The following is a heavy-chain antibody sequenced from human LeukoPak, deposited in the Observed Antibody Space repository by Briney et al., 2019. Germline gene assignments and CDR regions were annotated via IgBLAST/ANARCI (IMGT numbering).Heavy chain of an antibody. Sequence: GRSLRLSCAASGFTFDNYAMHWVRHAPGKGLEWVSGISWNTGGIGYADSVKGRFTISRDNAKNSLYLQMNSLRAEDMALYYCAKDEFVASAFTGAFDIWGQGTMVTVSS. CDR1: GFTFDNYA. J-gene: IGHJ3*02. CDR2: ISWNTGGI. V-gene: IGHV3-9*03. CDR3: AKDEFVASAFTGAFDI. D-gene: IGHD2-8*02.